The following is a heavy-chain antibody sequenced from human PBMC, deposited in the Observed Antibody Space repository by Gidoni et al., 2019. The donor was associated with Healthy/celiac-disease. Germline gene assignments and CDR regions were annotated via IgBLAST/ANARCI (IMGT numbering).Heavy chain of an antibody. CDR1: GFTSSSYS. Sequence: EVQLVESGGGLVKPGGSLRLSCAASGFTSSSYSMTWFRQPPGKGLGWVSSISSSSSYIYYADSVKGRFTISRDNAKNSLYLQMNSLRAEDTAVYYCAREMTGGYSYGAPITWYYYYYGMDVWGQGTTVTVSS. CDR2: ISSSSSYI. CDR3: AREMTGGYSYGAPITWYYYYYGMDV. J-gene: IGHJ6*02. D-gene: IGHD5-18*01. V-gene: IGHV3-21*01.